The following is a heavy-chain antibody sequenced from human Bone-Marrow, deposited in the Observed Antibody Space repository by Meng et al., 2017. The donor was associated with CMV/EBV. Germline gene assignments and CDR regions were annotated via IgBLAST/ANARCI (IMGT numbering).Heavy chain of an antibody. Sequence: GSLRLSCAVYGGSFSGYYWSWIRQPPGKGLEWIGEINHSGSTNYNPSLKSRVTISVDTSKNQFSLKLSSVTAADTAVYYCARARPKLYCSSTSCPSAQSYYYGMDVWGQGTTVTVSS. CDR2: INHSGST. V-gene: IGHV4-34*01. CDR3: ARARPKLYCSSTSCPSAQSYYYGMDV. CDR1: GGSFSGYY. D-gene: IGHD2-2*01. J-gene: IGHJ6*02.